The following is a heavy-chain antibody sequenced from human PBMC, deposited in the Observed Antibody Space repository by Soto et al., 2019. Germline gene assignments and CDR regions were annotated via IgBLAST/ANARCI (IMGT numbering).Heavy chain of an antibody. D-gene: IGHD3-10*01. CDR2: ISYDGSTK. V-gene: IGHV3-30*18. J-gene: IGHJ6*02. CDR1: GFTFSSYG. Sequence: QVQLVESGGGVVQPGRSLRLSCAASGFTFSSYGMHWVRQAPGKGLEWVAVISYDGSTKYYADSVKGRFTISRDNSKNTLYLQMNSLRAEDTAVYYCAKDYYGSGSYLRGPMDVWGQGTTVTVSS. CDR3: AKDYYGSGSYLRGPMDV.